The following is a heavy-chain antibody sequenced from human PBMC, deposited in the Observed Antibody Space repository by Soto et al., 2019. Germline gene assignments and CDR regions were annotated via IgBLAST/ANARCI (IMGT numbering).Heavy chain of an antibody. CDR3: ASLVLLGGMDV. CDR1: GGSISSSSYY. D-gene: IGHD3-16*01. J-gene: IGHJ6*02. V-gene: IGHV4-39*01. Sequence: SETLSLTCTVSGGSISSSSYYWGWIRQPPGKGLEGIGSIYYSGCTYYNPSLKSRVTISVDTSKNQFSLKLSSVTAADTAVYYCASLVLLGGMDVWGQGTTVTVSS. CDR2: IYYSGCT.